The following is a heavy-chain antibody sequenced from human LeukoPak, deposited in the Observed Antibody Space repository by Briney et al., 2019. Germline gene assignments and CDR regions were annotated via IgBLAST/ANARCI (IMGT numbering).Heavy chain of an antibody. CDR3: ARETPSHYYDSSGYYSY. CDR1: GGSISSSSYY. Sequence: SETLSLTCTVSGGSISSSSYYWGWIRQPPGKGLEWIGSIYYSGSTYYNPSLKSRVTISVDTSKNQFSLKLSSVTAADTAVYYCARETPSHYYDSSGYYSYWGQGTLVTVSS. CDR2: IYYSGST. D-gene: IGHD3-22*01. J-gene: IGHJ4*02. V-gene: IGHV4-39*07.